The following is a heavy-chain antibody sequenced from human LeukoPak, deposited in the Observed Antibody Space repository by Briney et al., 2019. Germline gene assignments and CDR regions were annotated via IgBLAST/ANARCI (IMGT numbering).Heavy chain of an antibody. Sequence: GGSLRLSCAASGFTFSSSDMHWVRQATGKGLEWVSGIGSGGATFYAGSVRGRFTISRENAKNSLYLQMNSLRAEDTAVCHCVTGAEGWAYWGQGALVTVSS. CDR2: IGSGGAT. CDR1: GFTFSSSD. D-gene: IGHD1-26*01. V-gene: IGHV3-13*01. J-gene: IGHJ4*02. CDR3: VTGAEGWAY.